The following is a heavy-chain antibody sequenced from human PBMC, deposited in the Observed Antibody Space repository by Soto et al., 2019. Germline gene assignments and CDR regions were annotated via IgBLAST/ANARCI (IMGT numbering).Heavy chain of an antibody. CDR2: ISYDGSNK. V-gene: IGHV3-30*18. D-gene: IGHD1-1*01. CDR1: GFTFSSYG. J-gene: IGHJ3*02. Sequence: QVQLVESGGGVVQPGRSLRLSCAASGFTFSSYGMHWVRQAPGKGLEWVAVISYDGSNKYYADSVKGRFTISRDNSKNTLYLQMNSLRAEDTAVYYCAKSPRFRNWNDGPGDAFDIWGQGTMVTVCS. CDR3: AKSPRFRNWNDGPGDAFDI.